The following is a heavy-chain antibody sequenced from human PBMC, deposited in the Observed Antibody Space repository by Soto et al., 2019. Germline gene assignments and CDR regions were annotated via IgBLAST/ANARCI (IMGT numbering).Heavy chain of an antibody. J-gene: IGHJ6*02. CDR3: ARWSIVVVPAAPDYYYYGMDV. Sequence: PGGSLRLSCAASGFTFSSYSMNWVRQAPGKGLEWVSSISSSSSYIYYADSVKGRFTISRDNAKNSLYLQMNSLRAEDTAVYYCARWSIVVVPAAPDYYYYGMDVWGQGTTVTVSS. V-gene: IGHV3-21*01. D-gene: IGHD2-2*01. CDR2: ISSSSSYI. CDR1: GFTFSSYS.